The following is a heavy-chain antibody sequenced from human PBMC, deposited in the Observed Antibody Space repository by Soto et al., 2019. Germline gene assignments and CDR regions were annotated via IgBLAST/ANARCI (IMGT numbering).Heavy chain of an antibody. J-gene: IGHJ6*02. D-gene: IGHD3-3*01. V-gene: IGHV3-48*02. CDR3: ARRVRLALPPGSYVMDV. Sequence: PGGSLRLSCAASGFNFSFHSMNWVRQAPGKGLEWVAYISSSSSSVYYADSVKGRFTISRDNDGNSVFLQMNSLRDEDTAVYYCARRVRLALPPGSYVMDVGGQGTTV. CDR2: ISSSSSSV. CDR1: GFNFSFHS.